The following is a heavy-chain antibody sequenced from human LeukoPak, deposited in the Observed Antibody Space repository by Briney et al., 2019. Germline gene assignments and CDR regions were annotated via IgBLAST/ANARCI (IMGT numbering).Heavy chain of an antibody. CDR3: AKAYYYDSSGYNFGYGMDV. J-gene: IGHJ6*02. Sequence: GRSLRLSCAASGFTFDDYAMHWVRQAPGKGLEWVSGISLNSGSIGYADSVKGRFTISRDNAKNSLYLQMNSLRAEDTALYYCAKAYYYDSSGYNFGYGMDVWGQGTTVTVSS. CDR2: ISLNSGSI. D-gene: IGHD3-22*01. CDR1: GFTFDDYA. V-gene: IGHV3-9*01.